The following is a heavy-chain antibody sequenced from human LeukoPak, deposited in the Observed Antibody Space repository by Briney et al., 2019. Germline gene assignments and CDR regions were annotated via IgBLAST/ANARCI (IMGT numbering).Heavy chain of an antibody. CDR2: IYYSGST. J-gene: IGHJ4*02. V-gene: IGHV4-31*03. Sequence: SETLSLTCTVSGGSISSGGYYWSWIRQHPGKGLEWIGYIYYSGSTYYNPSLKSRVTISVDTTKNQFSLKLSSVTAADTAVYYCASSRSSGYYLGAYYFDYWGQGTLVTVSS. CDR3: ASSRSSGYYLGAYYFDY. D-gene: IGHD3-22*01. CDR1: GGSISSGGYY.